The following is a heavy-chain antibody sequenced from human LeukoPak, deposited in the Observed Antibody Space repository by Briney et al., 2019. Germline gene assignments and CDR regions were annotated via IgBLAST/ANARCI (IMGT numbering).Heavy chain of an antibody. J-gene: IGHJ4*02. Sequence: SETLSLTCAVYGGSFSGYYWSWIRQPPGKGLEWIGEINHSGSTNYNPSLKSRVTISVDTSRNQFSLKLSSVTAADTAVYYCARLLRVTTVGPDLYYFDYWGQGTLVTVSS. CDR3: ARLLRVTTVGPDLYYFDY. CDR2: INHSGST. V-gene: IGHV4-34*01. CDR1: GGSFSGYY. D-gene: IGHD4-17*01.